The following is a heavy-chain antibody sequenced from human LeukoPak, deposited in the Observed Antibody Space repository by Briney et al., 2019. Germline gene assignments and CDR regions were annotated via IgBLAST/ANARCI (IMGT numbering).Heavy chain of an antibody. Sequence: SETLSLTCAVYGGSFSGYYWSWIRQPPGKGLEWIGSIYHSGSTYYNPSLKSRVTISLDTSENQFSLKLSSVTAADTAVYYCARDLYSSGWGYFDYWGQGTLVTVSS. CDR2: IYHSGST. CDR1: GGSFSGYY. D-gene: IGHD6-19*01. CDR3: ARDLYSSGWGYFDY. J-gene: IGHJ4*02. V-gene: IGHV4-34*01.